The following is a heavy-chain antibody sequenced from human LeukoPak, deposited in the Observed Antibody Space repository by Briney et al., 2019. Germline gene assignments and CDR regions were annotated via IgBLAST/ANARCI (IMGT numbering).Heavy chain of an antibody. CDR3: ARSGLDAGSCVY. V-gene: IGHV3-21*01. Sequence: PGXSLRRSCAASGFTLSSYSMKGVREARGKGVEWVSSISSSSSYIYYADYEKGRFNISRDKEKKSVYMQMNSLRAEDTAVYYCARSGLDAGSCVYWGQGTLVTVSS. CDR2: ISSSSSYI. D-gene: IGHD6-19*01. J-gene: IGHJ4*02. CDR1: GFTLSSYS.